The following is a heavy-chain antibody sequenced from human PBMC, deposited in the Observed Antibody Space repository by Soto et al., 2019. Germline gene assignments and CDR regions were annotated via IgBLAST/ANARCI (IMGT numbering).Heavy chain of an antibody. CDR1: GFSLSTSGMC. CDR3: SLIIGGVAAAGYYHYYMAV. V-gene: IGHV2-70*11. Sequence: SGPTLVNPTQTLTLTCTFSGFSLSTSGMCVSWIRQPPGKALEWLARIDWDDDKYYSTSLKTRLTISKDTSKNQVVLTMTNMDPVDTATYYCSLIIGGVAAAGYYHYYMAVWGKGTTVTVSS. CDR2: IDWDDDK. D-gene: IGHD6-13*01. J-gene: IGHJ6*03.